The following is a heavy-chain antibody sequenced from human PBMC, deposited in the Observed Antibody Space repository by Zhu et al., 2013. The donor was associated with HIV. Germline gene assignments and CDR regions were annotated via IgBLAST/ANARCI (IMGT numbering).Heavy chain of an antibody. J-gene: IGHJ4*02. D-gene: IGHD2-15*01. CDR2: IYYSGST. CDR3: ARVDGGYCSGGSCPGALDY. CDR1: GGSISSGGYY. Sequence: QVQLQESGPGLVKPSQTLSLTCTVSGGSISSGGYYWSWIRQHPGKGLEWIGYIYYSGSTYYNPSLKSRVTISVDTSKNQFSLKLSSVTAADTAVYYCARVDGGYCSGGSCPGALDYWGQGTLVTVSS. V-gene: IGHV4-30-4*08.